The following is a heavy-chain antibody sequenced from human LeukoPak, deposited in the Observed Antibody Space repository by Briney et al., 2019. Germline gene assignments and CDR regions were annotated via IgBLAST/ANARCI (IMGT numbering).Heavy chain of an antibody. V-gene: IGHV3-15*01. CDR1: GFTFSNAW. Sequence: PGGSLRLSCVASGFTFSNAWMYWVRQAPGKGLEWVGRIKSKTDGGTTDYAAPVKGRFTISRDDSKNTFYLQMNSLKTEDTAVYYCTIRYYDILTGYFNPHFDYWGQGTLVTVSS. D-gene: IGHD3-9*01. J-gene: IGHJ4*02. CDR3: TIRYYDILTGYFNPHFDY. CDR2: IKSKTDGGTT.